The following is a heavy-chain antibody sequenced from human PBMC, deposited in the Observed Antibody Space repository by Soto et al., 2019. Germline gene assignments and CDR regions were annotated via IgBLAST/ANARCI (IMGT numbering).Heavy chain of an antibody. CDR3: ARGSITMVRGVTWALDY. CDR2: IYYSGST. CDR1: GGSISSYY. Sequence: SETLSLTCTVSGGSISSYYWSWIRQPPGKGLEWIGYIYYSGSTNYNPSLKSRVTISVDTSKNQFSLKLSSVTAADTAVYYCARGSITMVRGVTWALDYWGQGTLVTVSS. J-gene: IGHJ4*02. D-gene: IGHD3-10*01. V-gene: IGHV4-59*01.